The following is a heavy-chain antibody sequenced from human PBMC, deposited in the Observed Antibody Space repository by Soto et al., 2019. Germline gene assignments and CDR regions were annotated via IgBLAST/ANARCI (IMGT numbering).Heavy chain of an antibody. V-gene: IGHV3-15*01. CDR1: GFTFTDAW. Sequence: DVQLVESGGGLVKPGGSLRLSCAASGFTFTDAWMSWVRQAPGKGLEWVGRIKSKSDGGTTDYAAPVKGRFTISRDDSKNTLYLQMNSLKTEDTAVYYCPTDSMVRGGYYFDYWGQGTLVTVSS. CDR2: IKSKSDGGTT. CDR3: PTDSMVRGGYYFDY. D-gene: IGHD3-10*01. J-gene: IGHJ4*02.